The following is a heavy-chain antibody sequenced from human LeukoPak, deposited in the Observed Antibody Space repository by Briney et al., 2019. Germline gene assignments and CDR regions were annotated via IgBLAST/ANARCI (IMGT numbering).Heavy chain of an antibody. CDR3: AKDFSSGYYYFDY. Sequence: GGSLRLSCAASGFNFDDYAIHWVRQAPGKGLEWVSGINWNSGSKHYADSVKGRFTISRDNAKNSLYLQMNSLRAEDTALYYCAKDFSSGYYYFDYWGQGTLVTVSS. CDR1: GFNFDDYA. CDR2: INWNSGSK. D-gene: IGHD3-22*01. V-gene: IGHV3-9*01. J-gene: IGHJ4*02.